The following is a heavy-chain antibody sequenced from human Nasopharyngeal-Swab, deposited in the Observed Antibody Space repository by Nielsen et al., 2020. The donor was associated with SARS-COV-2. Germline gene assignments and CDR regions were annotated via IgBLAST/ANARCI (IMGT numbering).Heavy chain of an antibody. V-gene: IGHV4-34*01. CDR2: VSQGGGT. CDR3: ARGGAGVVPSPVLGLGPYYSYYYMDV. D-gene: IGHD2-2*01. Sequence: WIRQPPGKGLEWIGEVSQGGGTNYNPSLKNRVTISVATSKNQFSLKLSSVTAAGTAVYYCARGGAGVVPSPVLGLGPYYSYYYMDVWGKGTTVTVSS. J-gene: IGHJ6*03.